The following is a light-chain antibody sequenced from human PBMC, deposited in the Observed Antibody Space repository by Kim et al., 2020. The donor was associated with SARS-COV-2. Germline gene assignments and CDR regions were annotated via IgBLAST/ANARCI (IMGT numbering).Light chain of an antibody. CDR1: QTILYNNKND. V-gene: IGKV4-1*01. CDR3: QQYYSNTPS. J-gene: IGKJ2*03. CDR2: WAS. Sequence: GERATINCKSSQTILYNNKNDLAWYQQKPGQPPKVLIYWASTRESGVPDRFSGSGSGTDFTLTIGSLQAEDEAVYYCQQYYSNTPSFGQGTKLEI.